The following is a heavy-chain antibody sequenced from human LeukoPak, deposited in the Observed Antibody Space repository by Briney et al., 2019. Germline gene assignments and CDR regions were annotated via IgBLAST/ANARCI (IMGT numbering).Heavy chain of an antibody. D-gene: IGHD3-9*01. J-gene: IGHJ4*02. CDR1: GFTFSSYA. V-gene: IGHV3-23*01. CDR2: ISGSGGST. CDR3: AKDPSGYDILTGYLGYYFDY. Sequence: GGSLRLSCAASGFTFSSYAMSWVRQAPGKGLEWVSAISGSGGSTYYADSVKGRFTISRDNSKNTLYLQMNSLGAEDTAVYYCAKDPSGYDILTGYLGYYFDYWGQGTLVTVSS.